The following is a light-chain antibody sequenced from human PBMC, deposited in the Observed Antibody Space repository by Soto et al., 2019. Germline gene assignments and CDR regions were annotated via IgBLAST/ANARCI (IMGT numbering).Light chain of an antibody. Sequence: EIVLTQSPATLSLSPGERATLSCRASQSISSYLAWYQHKPGQSPRLLIYDASNRATGIPARFSGSGSGTDFTLTISSLEPEDFAVYYCQQRSVWPPLSFGRGTKVEIK. V-gene: IGKV3-11*01. CDR3: QQRSVWPPLS. CDR1: QSISSY. J-gene: IGKJ4*01. CDR2: DAS.